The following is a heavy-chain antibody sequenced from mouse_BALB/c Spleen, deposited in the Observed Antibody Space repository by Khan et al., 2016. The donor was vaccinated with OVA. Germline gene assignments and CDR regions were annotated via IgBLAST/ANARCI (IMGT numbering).Heavy chain of an antibody. D-gene: IGHD1-1*01. CDR2: INPSTDYT. J-gene: IGHJ3*01. CDR1: GYTFTNYW. V-gene: IGHV1-7*01. CDR3: VNHGSSSAWFTY. Sequence: VKLLESGAELAKPGASVKMSCKASGYTFTNYWMHWVKQRPGPGLEWIGYINPSTDYTEYNQKFKDKATLTADKSSSTAYMQLTSLTSEDSALYYCVNHGSSSAWFTYWGQGTLVTVSA.